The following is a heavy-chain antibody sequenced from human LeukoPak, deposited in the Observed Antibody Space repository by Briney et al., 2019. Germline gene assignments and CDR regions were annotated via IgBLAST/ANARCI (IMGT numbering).Heavy chain of an antibody. D-gene: IGHD3-16*02. J-gene: IGHJ4*02. V-gene: IGHV4-30-4*01. Sequence: SQTLSLTCTVSGGSISSGDYYWSWIRQPPGKGLEWIGYIYYSGSTYCNPSLKSRVTISVDTSKNQFSLKLSSVTAADTAVYYCARVSGGGVIVDYWGQGTLVTVSS. CDR1: GGSISSGDYY. CDR3: ARVSGGGVIVDY. CDR2: IYYSGST.